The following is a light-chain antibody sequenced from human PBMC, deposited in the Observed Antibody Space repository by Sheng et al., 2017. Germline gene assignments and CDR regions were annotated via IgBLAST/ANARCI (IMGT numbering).Light chain of an antibody. CDR3: SAYAGSNNYV. CDR2: EGS. CDR1: SSDVGSYNL. V-gene: IGLV2-23*01. Sequence: QSALTQPASVSGSPGQSITISCAGTSSDVGSYNLVSWYQQYPGKAPKLMIYEGSKRPSGVSNRFSGSKSGNTASLTISGLQAEDEADYFCSAYAGSNNYVFGTGTRVTVL. J-gene: IGLJ1*01.